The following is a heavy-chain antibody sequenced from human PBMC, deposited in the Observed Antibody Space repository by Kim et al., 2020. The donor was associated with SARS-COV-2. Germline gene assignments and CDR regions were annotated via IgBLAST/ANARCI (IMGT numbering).Heavy chain of an antibody. D-gene: IGHD5-12*01. CDR3: ARTKVAIVLGSYWFDL. Sequence: SETLSLTCVVSGGSNTNSYWSWIRQPPGKGLEWIGYIHSSGSTNLNPSLKTRVAMSVATPVNQFSLQLSFVTAADTAVYYCARTKVAIVLGSYWFDLWG. J-gene: IGHJ5*02. CDR2: IHSSGST. CDR1: GGSNTNSY. V-gene: IGHV4-59*01.